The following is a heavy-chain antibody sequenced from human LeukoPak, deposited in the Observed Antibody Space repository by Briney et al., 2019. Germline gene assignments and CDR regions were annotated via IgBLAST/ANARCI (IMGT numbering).Heavy chain of an antibody. CDR2: IKFDESRT. J-gene: IGHJ4*02. V-gene: IGHV3-74*01. CDR3: ARDAGIVVVPAAPIL. Sequence: GGSLRLSCAASGFTFSSCWMHWVRQAPGKGLVWVSRIKFDESRTNYADSVKGRFTISRDNAKNTLYLQMNSLRAEDTAVYYCARDAGIVVVPAAPILWGQGTLVTVSS. CDR1: GFTFSSCW. D-gene: IGHD2-2*01.